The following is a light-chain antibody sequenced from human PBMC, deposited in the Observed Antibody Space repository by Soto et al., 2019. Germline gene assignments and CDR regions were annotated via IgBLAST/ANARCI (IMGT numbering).Light chain of an antibody. CDR2: DAS. Sequence: DIQMTQSPSTLSASVGDRVTITCRASQSISSWLAWYQQKPGKVPKLLIYDASSLESGVPSRFSGSGSGTEFTLSIISLQPEDFATYYCQQLNSYLWTFGQGTKV. CDR3: QQLNSYLWT. V-gene: IGKV1-5*01. J-gene: IGKJ1*01. CDR1: QSISSW.